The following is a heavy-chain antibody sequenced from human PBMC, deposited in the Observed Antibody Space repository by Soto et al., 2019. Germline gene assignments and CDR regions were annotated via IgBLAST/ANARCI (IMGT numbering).Heavy chain of an antibody. CDR1: GFTFSIYT. D-gene: IGHD3-16*01. Sequence: EVQLVESGGGLAQPGGSLRLSCEAAGFTFSIYTMNWVRQAPGKGLEWVSYITAASDTIYYADSVKGRFTISRDNAKNSLYLQMNSLRDEDTAVYYCARHYPTARVGAWFDPWCQGTLVTVSS. CDR3: ARHYPTARVGAWFDP. CDR2: ITAASDTI. V-gene: IGHV3-48*02. J-gene: IGHJ5*02.